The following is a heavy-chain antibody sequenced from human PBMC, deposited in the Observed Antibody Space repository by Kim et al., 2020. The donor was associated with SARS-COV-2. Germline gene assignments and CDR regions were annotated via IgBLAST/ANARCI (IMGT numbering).Heavy chain of an antibody. J-gene: IGHJ4*02. CDR1: GFIVSNYY. Sequence: GGSLRLSCTASGFIVSNYYMSWVRQAPGKGLEWVSVLHRDGSTYYSESVKGRFSISRDGSENTLFLEMTDLRAEDTPVYYCAGESCNDAGCYSYFDYWGQGALVTVSS. V-gene: IGHV3-53*01. D-gene: IGHD2-15*01. CDR2: LHRDGST. CDR3: AGESCNDAGCYSYFDY.